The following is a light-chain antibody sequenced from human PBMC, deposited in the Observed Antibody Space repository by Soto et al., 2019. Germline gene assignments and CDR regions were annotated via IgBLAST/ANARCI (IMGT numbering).Light chain of an antibody. J-gene: IGKJ1*01. CDR3: QQYYFSPPT. CDR1: QTLLYTSNNKNY. CDR2: WAS. V-gene: IGKV4-1*01. Sequence: DVVMTQSPDSVAVSLGERATITCKSSQTLLYTSNNKNYLAWYQQKPGQSPKLLIYWASTRESGVPDRFSGSGSGTDLTLSIRGLQAEDVAVYFCQQYYFSPPTFGQGTKVEIK.